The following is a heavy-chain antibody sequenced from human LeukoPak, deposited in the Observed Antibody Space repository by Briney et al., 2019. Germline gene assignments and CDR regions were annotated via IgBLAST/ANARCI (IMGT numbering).Heavy chain of an antibody. Sequence: GGSLRLSCAASGFTFDGYAMQWVRQAPGKGLEWVSLISGTGGSTYCADSVKGRFTISRDNSKNSLYLQMNSLRTEDTALYYCAKHFGRGSYSTFDIWGQGTMVTVSS. CDR2: ISGTGGST. CDR1: GFTFDGYA. CDR3: AKHFGRGSYSTFDI. V-gene: IGHV3-43*02. J-gene: IGHJ3*02. D-gene: IGHD1-26*01.